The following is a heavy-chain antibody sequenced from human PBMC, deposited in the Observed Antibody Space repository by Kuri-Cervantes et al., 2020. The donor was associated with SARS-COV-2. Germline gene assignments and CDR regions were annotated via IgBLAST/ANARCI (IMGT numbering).Heavy chain of an antibody. D-gene: IGHD2-2*01. Sequence: GGSLRLSCAASGFTFSSYSMNWVRQAPGKGLEWVSYISSSSSTIYYADSVKGRFTISRDNAKNSLYLQMNGLRDEDTAVYYCARGYCSSTSCPPYYYYGMDVWGQGTTVTV. CDR2: ISSSSSTI. CDR1: GFTFSSYS. V-gene: IGHV3-48*02. CDR3: ARGYCSSTSCPPYYYYGMDV. J-gene: IGHJ6*02.